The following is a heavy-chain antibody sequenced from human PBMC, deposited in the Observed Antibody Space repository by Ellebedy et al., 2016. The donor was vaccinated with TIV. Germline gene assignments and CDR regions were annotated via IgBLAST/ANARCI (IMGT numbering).Heavy chain of an antibody. V-gene: IGHV4-59*01. D-gene: IGHD3-9*01. CDR2: IYDIGRT. J-gene: IGHJ6*02. CDR3: ARTLRYFDWLAPSGMDV. Sequence: SETLSLTCTVSGASISSYYWSWIRQPPGKGLEWIGYIYDIGRTNYNPSLKSRVTTSLDTSKNQFSLKLSSVTAADTAVYYCARTLRYFDWLAPSGMDVWGQGTTVTVS. CDR1: GASISSYY.